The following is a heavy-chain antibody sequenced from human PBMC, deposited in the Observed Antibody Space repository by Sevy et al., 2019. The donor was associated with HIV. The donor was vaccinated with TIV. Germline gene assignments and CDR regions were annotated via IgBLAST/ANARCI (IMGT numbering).Heavy chain of an antibody. CDR3: AKDAVSSRRNYYYYYMDV. V-gene: IGHV3-23*01. CDR2: ISGSGGST. Sequence: GGSPRLSCAASGFTFSSYAMSWVRQAPGKGLEWVSAISGSGGSTYYADSVKGRFTISRDNSKNTLYLQMNSLRAEDTAVYYCAKDAVSSRRNYYYYYMDVWGKGTTVTVSS. CDR1: GFTFSSYA. J-gene: IGHJ6*03. D-gene: IGHD6-6*01.